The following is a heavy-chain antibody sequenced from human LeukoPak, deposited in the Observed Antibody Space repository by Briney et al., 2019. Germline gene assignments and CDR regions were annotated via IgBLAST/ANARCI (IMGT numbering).Heavy chain of an antibody. D-gene: IGHD3-10*01. J-gene: IGHJ4*02. V-gene: IGHV3-48*03. CDR2: ISSSGSTI. CDR1: GFTFSSYE. CDR3: ASEGPRGPFDY. Sequence: SGGSLRLSCAASGFTFSSYEMNWVRQAPGKGLEWVSYISSSGSTIYYADAVKGRFTISRDNAKNSLYLQMNSLRAEDTAVYYCASEGPRGPFDYWGQGTLVTVSS.